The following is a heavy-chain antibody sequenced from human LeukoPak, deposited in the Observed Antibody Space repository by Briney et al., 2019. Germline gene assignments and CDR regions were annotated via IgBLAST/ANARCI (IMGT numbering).Heavy chain of an antibody. D-gene: IGHD2-2*01. V-gene: IGHV1-46*01. CDR1: GYTFTSYY. Sequence: ASVKVSCKASGYTFTSYYMRWVRQAPGQGLEWMGIINPSGGSTSYAQKFQGRVIMTEDTSTDTAYMELSSLRSEDTAVYYCATEATSPDYNYYMDVWGKGTTVTVSS. CDR2: INPSGGST. CDR3: ATEATSPDYNYYMDV. J-gene: IGHJ6*03.